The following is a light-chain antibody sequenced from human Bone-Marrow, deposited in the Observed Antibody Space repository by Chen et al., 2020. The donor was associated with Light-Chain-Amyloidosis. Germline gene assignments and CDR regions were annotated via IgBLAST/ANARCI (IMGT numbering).Light chain of an antibody. CDR3: MQARQTPRT. Sequence: DTVMSQSPLSLPVTPGEPASISCRSSQSLLHSNGYNYLDWYLQKPGQSPQLLIYLGSNRASGVPDRFSGSGSGTDFTLKISRVEAEDVGVYYCMQARQTPRTFGQGTKLEIK. J-gene: IGKJ2*01. CDR1: QSLLHSNGYNY. V-gene: IGKV2-28*01. CDR2: LGS.